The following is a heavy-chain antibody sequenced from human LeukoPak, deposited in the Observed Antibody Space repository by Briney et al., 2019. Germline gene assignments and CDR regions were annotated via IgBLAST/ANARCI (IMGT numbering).Heavy chain of an antibody. CDR2: INPNSGGT. D-gene: IGHD3-10*01. J-gene: IGHJ4*02. V-gene: IGHV1-2*02. Sequence: ASVKVSCKASGYTFTGYYMHWVRQAPGQGLEWMGWINPNSGGTNYAQKFQGRVTMTRDTSISTAYMELSRLRSDDTAVYYCAREGPDMVRGVLFDYWGQGTLVTVSS. CDR1: GYTFTGYY. CDR3: AREGPDMVRGVLFDY.